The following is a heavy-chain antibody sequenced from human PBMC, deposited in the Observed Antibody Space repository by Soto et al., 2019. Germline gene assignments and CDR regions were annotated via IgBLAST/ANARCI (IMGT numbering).Heavy chain of an antibody. CDR2: INPNNGGT. D-gene: IGHD1-26*01. Sequence: QVQLVQSGAEVKKPGASVKVSCKASGYTFTSYYIHWVRHTPGQGLEWMGWINPNNGGTNYVQKFQGRVTMTRDTSISTAYMELRRLTSDDTAVYYCARDLPIVGTTTWDYWGQGTLVTVSS. V-gene: IGHV1-2*02. CDR3: ARDLPIVGTTTWDY. CDR1: GYTFTSYY. J-gene: IGHJ4*02.